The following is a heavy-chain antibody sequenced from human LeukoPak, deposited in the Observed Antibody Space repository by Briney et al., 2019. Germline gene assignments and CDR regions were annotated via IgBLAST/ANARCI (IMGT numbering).Heavy chain of an antibody. Sequence: ASVKVSCKASGYTFTSYHMHWVRQAPGQGLEWMGIINPSGGSTSYAQKFQGRVTMTRDTSTSTVYMELSSLRSEDTAVYYCARGGVMITFGGDDGDYWGQGTLVTVSS. CDR2: INPSGGST. CDR1: GYTFTSYH. J-gene: IGHJ4*02. D-gene: IGHD3-16*01. V-gene: IGHV1-46*01. CDR3: ARGGVMITFGGDDGDY.